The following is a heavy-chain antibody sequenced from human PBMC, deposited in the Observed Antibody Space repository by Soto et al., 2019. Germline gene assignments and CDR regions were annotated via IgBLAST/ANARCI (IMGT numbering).Heavy chain of an antibody. CDR2: MTRDGSTT. J-gene: IGHJ6*03. CDR3: TRDRNYYYMDV. V-gene: IGHV3-74*01. Sequence: GVSLRVSCAAAGCTFSPYWRHLVRQAPGKGLMWVSRMTRDGSTTYADSVKGRFTISRDNAKNTLYLQMNSLRVDDTAVYYCTRDRNYYYMDVWGKGTTVTVSS. CDR1: GCTFSPYW.